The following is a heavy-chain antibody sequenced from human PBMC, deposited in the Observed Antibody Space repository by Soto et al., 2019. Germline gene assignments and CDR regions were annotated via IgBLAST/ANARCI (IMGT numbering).Heavy chain of an antibody. D-gene: IGHD6-13*01. CDR1: GFTFSSYW. CDR2: INSDGSST. J-gene: IGHJ6*02. Sequence: GGSLRLSCAASGFTFSSYWMHWVRQAPGKGLVWVSRINSDGSSTSYADSVKGRFTISRDNAKNTLYLQMNSLRAEDTAVYYCAREAGRQQLVRVRYYYGMDVWGQGTTVTVSS. V-gene: IGHV3-74*01. CDR3: AREAGRQQLVRVRYYYGMDV.